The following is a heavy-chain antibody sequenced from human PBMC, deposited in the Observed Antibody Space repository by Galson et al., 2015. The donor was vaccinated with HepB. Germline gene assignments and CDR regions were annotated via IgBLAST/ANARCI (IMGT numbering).Heavy chain of an antibody. CDR2: IYSGGST. Sequence: SLRLSCAASGFTVSSNYMSWVRQAPGKGLEWVSVIYSGGSTYYADSVKGRFTISRDNSKNTPYLQMNSLRAEDTAVYYCARDLLLWDSSGYYQNDAFDIWGQGTMVTVSS. CDR1: GFTVSSNY. D-gene: IGHD3-22*01. J-gene: IGHJ3*02. V-gene: IGHV3-66*01. CDR3: ARDLLLWDSSGYYQNDAFDI.